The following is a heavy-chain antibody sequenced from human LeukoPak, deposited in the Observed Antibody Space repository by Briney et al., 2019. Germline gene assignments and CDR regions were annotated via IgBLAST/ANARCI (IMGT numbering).Heavy chain of an antibody. J-gene: IGHJ6*03. D-gene: IGHD3-10*01. CDR2: INSDGSST. V-gene: IGHV3-74*01. CDR3: ARDFYGSGSYYRDWYYYYYYYMDV. Sequence: GGSLRLSCAASGFTFSSYWMHWVRQAPGKGLVWVSRINSDGSSTSYADSVKGRFTISRDNAKNSLYLQMNSLGAEDTAVYYCARDFYGSGSYYRDWYYYYYYYMDVWGKGTTDTVSS. CDR1: GFTFSSYW.